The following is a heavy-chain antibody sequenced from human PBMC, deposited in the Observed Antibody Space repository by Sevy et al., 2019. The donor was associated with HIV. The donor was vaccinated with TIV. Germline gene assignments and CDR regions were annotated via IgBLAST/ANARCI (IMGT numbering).Heavy chain of an antibody. D-gene: IGHD3-22*01. J-gene: IGHJ1*01. CDR2: IYYSGST. V-gene: IGHV4-39*01. CDR3: ARPRRYYYDSSGYYLEYFQH. CDR1: GGSISSSSYY. Sequence: ETLSLTCTVSGGSISSSSYYWGWIRQPPGKGLEWIGSIYYSGSTYYNPSLKSRVTISVDTSKNQFSLKLSSVTAADTAVYYCARPRRYYYDSSGYYLEYFQHWGQGTLVTVSS.